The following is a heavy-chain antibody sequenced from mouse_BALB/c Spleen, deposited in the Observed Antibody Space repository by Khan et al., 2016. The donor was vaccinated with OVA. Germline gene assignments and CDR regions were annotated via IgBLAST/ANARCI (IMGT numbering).Heavy chain of an antibody. CDR2: IYPGNSDT. J-gene: IGHJ2*01. D-gene: IGHD2-1*01. V-gene: IGHV1-5*01. Sequence: VRLQQSGTVLARPGASVKMSCKASGYTFTSYWMHWVKQRPGQGLEWIGAIYPGNSDTNYNQKFKGKAKLTAVTSTSTAYLELNSLTNEDAAVYYGTRNGFGNYENWDYWGQGTTLTVSS. CDR1: GYTFTSYW. CDR3: TRNGFGNYENWDY.